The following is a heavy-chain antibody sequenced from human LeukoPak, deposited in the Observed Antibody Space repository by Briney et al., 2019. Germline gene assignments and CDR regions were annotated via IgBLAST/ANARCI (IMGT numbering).Heavy chain of an antibody. J-gene: IGHJ4*02. V-gene: IGHV1-24*01. CDR2: FDPEDGET. CDR1: GYTLTELS. CDR3: ASFNGPAGTGGQLGLYFDY. Sequence: ASVKVSCKVSGYTLTELSMHWVRQAPGKGLEWMGGFDPEDGETIYAQKFQGRVTMTEDTSTDTVYMELSSLRSEDTAVYYCASFNGPAGTGGQLGLYFDYWGQGTLVTVSS. D-gene: IGHD6-13*01.